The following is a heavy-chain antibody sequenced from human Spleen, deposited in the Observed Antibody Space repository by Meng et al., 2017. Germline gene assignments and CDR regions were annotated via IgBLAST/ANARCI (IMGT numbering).Heavy chain of an antibody. Sequence: GESLKISCAASGFTFSKYSMTWVRQAPGKGLDWVSSISGSGSYIYYGDSVKGRLTISRDNAKNSLYLQMNSLRAEDTAVYYCARDPYRSYGQGVNFDYWGQGTLVTVSS. D-gene: IGHD5-18*01. CDR2: ISGSGSYI. V-gene: IGHV3-21*01. J-gene: IGHJ4*02. CDR3: ARDPYRSYGQGVNFDY. CDR1: GFTFSKYS.